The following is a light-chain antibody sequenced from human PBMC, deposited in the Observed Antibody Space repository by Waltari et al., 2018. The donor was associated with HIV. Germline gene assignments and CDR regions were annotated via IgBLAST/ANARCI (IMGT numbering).Light chain of an antibody. CDR2: DVD. J-gene: IGLJ3*02. Sequence: AVTQPASVSGLPGPSTTLSCTGGDRAFGLYTFFSWYQQTSGKPPKLILYDVDSRASGVSDRFSGSMSGNTASLTISGLRAEDEAHYYCASFTGDNTVMFGGGTEVTVL. CDR3: ASFTGDNTVM. CDR1: DRAFGLYTF. V-gene: IGLV2-14*03.